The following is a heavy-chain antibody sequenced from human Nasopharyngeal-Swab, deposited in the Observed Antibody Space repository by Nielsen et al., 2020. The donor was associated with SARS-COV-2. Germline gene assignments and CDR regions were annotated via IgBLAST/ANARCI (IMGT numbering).Heavy chain of an antibody. CDR2: IGDKDHNYAT. V-gene: IGHV3-73*01. Sequence: GGSLRLSCAASGFIFSGSAMHWVRQASGKGLEWVGRIGDKDHNYATTYGAAVKGRFTISRDDSKNTAFLQMDSLKTEDTALYYCTTDYYFDYWGQGTLVPSPQ. J-gene: IGHJ4*02. CDR1: GFIFSGSA. CDR3: TTDYYFDY.